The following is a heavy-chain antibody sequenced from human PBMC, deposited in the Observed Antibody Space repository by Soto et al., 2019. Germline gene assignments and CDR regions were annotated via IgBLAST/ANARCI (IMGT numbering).Heavy chain of an antibody. CDR3: ARESRYCSGGSCYFLPGIDY. CDR2: IIPIFGTA. Sequence: QVQLVQSGAEVKKPGSSVKVSYKASGGTFSSYAISWVRQAPGQGLEWMGGIIPIFGTAHYAQKFQGRVTITADESTSTAYMELSSLRSEDTAVYYCARESRYCSGGSCYFLPGIDYWGQGTLVTVSS. D-gene: IGHD2-15*01. V-gene: IGHV1-69*12. CDR1: GGTFSSYA. J-gene: IGHJ4*02.